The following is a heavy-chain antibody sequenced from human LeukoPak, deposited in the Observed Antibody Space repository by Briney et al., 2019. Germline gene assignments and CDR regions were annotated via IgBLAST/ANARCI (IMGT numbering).Heavy chain of an antibody. CDR1: GGSIGSYY. J-gene: IGHJ4*02. D-gene: IGHD6-6*01. CDR3: ARHIAARGYYFDY. Sequence: SETLSLTCTVSGGSIGSYYWSWIRQPPGKGLEWIGYIYYSGSTNYNPSLKSRATISVDTSKNQFSLKLSSVTAADTAVYYCARHIAARGYYFDYWGQGTLVTVSS. CDR2: IYYSGST. V-gene: IGHV4-59*08.